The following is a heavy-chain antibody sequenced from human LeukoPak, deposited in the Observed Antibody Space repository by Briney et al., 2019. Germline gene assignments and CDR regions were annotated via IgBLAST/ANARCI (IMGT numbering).Heavy chain of an antibody. D-gene: IGHD3-10*01. V-gene: IGHV4-4*09. CDR1: GGSMSDHY. Sequence: SGTPSLTCAASGGSMSDHYWSWIRQTPGTTLEWIGYIYATGNTNYSPSLKGRVTISLDTSKNHFSLRLRSVTAADTALYYCARHFRKDYPDSGSSQYFHYIDVWGKGTTVTVSS. CDR2: IYATGNT. CDR3: ARHFRKDYPDSGSSQYFHYIDV. J-gene: IGHJ6*03.